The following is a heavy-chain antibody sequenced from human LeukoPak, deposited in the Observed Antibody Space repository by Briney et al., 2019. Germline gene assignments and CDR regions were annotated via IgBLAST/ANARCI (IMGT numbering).Heavy chain of an antibody. D-gene: IGHD6-19*01. CDR2: IRSDGSNK. V-gene: IGHV3-30*02. Sequence: PGGSLRLSCAASGFTFSSYEMNRVRQAPGKGLEWMAFIRSDGSNKYYADSVKGRFTISRDNSKNTLYLQMNSLRAEDTAVYYCARILDSAWGELGYWGQGTLVTVSS. J-gene: IGHJ4*02. CDR3: ARILDSAWGELGY. CDR1: GFTFSSYE.